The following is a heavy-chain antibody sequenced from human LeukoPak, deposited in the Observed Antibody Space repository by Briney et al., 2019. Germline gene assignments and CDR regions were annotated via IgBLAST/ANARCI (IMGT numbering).Heavy chain of an antibody. Sequence: PSETLSLTCTVSGGSISSYYWSWIRQPPGKGLEWIGYIYYSGSTNYNPSLKSRVTISVDTSKNQFSLKLSSVTAADTAVYYCARGIRYSSSSYYFDYWGQGTLVTVSS. D-gene: IGHD6-6*01. CDR1: GGSISSYY. V-gene: IGHV4-59*08. CDR3: ARGIRYSSSSYYFDY. CDR2: IYYSGST. J-gene: IGHJ4*02.